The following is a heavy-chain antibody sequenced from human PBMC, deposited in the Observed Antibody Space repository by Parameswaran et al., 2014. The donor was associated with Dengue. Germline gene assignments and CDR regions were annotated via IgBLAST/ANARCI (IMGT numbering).Heavy chain of an antibody. J-gene: IGHJ6*02. CDR1: GGSISSSNYY. CDR3: ARSKSGYYYYGMDV. V-gene: IGHV4-39*01. CDR2: IYYSGST. Sequence: ASETLSLTCTVSGGSISSSNYYWGWIRQPPGKGLEWIGSIYYSGSTYYNPSLKSRVTISVDTSKNQFSLKLSSVTAADTAVYYCARSKSGYYYYGMDVWGQGPRSPSP. D-gene: IGHD1-26*01.